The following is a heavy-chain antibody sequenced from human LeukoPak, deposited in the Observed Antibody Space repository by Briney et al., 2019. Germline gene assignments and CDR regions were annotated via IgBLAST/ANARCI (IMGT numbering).Heavy chain of an antibody. CDR1: GFTVSYNY. Sequence: GGSLRLSCEVSGFTVSYNYMNWVRQAPGKGPEWVSVIYRGGDTFYADSVKGRFILSRDSSKNTLYLQMNSLRVEDTAVYYCAKEEGDSSGSYYKYWYFDLWGRGTLVTVSS. V-gene: IGHV3-66*02. CDR3: AKEEGDSSGSYYKYWYFDL. J-gene: IGHJ2*01. CDR2: IYRGGDT. D-gene: IGHD3-22*01.